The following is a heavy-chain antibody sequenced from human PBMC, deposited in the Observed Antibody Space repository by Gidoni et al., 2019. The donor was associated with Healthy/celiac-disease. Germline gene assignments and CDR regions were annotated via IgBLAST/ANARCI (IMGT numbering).Heavy chain of an antibody. Sequence: EVQLVESGGGLVKPGGSLRLSCAASGFTFSSYSMNWVRQAPGKGLEWVSSISSSSSYIYYADSVKGRFTISRDNAKNSLYLQMNSLRAEDTAVYYCARDLPSGWITHLFDYWGQGTLVTVSS. D-gene: IGHD6-19*01. J-gene: IGHJ4*02. V-gene: IGHV3-21*01. CDR3: ARDLPSGWITHLFDY. CDR2: ISSSSSYI. CDR1: GFTFSSYS.